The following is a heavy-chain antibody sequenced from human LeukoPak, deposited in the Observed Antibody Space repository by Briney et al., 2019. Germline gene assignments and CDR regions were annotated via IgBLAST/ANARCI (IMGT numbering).Heavy chain of an antibody. J-gene: IGHJ4*02. D-gene: IGHD3-16*01. V-gene: IGHV1-18*01. CDR2: ISDYNGNA. CDR3: ARVLRLSDVDY. CDR1: GYTFTSYG. Sequence: ASVKVSCKASGYTFTSYGISWVRQVPGQGLEWMGWISDYNGNANYAQKLQGRVTMTTDTSTSTVYMEPRSLRSDDTAVYYCARVLRLSDVDYWGQGTLVTVSS.